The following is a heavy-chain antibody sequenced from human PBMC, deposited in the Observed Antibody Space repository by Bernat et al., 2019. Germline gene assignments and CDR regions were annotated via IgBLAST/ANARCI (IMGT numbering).Heavy chain of an antibody. CDR3: AKGVTTYYYYSMDV. V-gene: IGHV3-23*01. D-gene: IGHD4-17*01. CDR1: GLTFSTYA. J-gene: IGHJ6*03. Sequence: EVQLLESGGGLVQPGGSLRLSCAASGLTFSTYAMTWVRQAPGKGLEWVSGISGSGTSTYYADSVKGRFTISRDNSKTTLYLQMKNLRAEDTAVYYCAKGVTTYYYYSMDVWGKGTTVTVSS. CDR2: ISGSGTST.